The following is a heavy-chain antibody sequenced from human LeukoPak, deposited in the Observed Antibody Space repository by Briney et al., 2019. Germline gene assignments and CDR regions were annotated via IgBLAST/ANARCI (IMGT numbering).Heavy chain of an antibody. CDR1: GFAFIGHS. J-gene: IGHJ3*02. CDR3: ARQNYDSSPPDI. Sequence: GGSLRLSCAASGFAFIGHSMNWVRQAPGKGLEWLTFIDSSGTTIFSADSVKGRFTISRDNAKDSLYLQMNSLRAEDTAVYYCARQNYDSSPPDIWGQGTMVTVSS. D-gene: IGHD3-22*01. V-gene: IGHV3-48*01. CDR2: IDSSGTTI.